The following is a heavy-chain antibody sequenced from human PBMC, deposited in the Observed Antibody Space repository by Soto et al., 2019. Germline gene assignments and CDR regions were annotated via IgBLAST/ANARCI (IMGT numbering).Heavy chain of an antibody. CDR2: IYYSGST. CDR3: ARESLRSWYYYYGMDV. CDR1: GGSISSGDYY. Sequence: SETLSLTCTVSGGSISSGDYYWSWIRQPPGKGLEWIGYIYYSGSTYYNPSLKSRVTIDADTSKNQFSLQLNSVTPEDTAVYYCARESLRSWYYYYGMDVWGQGTSVTVSS. J-gene: IGHJ6*02. V-gene: IGHV4-30-4*01.